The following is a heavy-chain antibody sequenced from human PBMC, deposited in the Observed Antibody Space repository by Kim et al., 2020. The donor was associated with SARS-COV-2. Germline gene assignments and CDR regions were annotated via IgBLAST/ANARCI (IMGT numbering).Heavy chain of an antibody. V-gene: IGHV3-9*01. D-gene: IGHD6-13*01. CDR1: GFTFDDYA. CDR3: AKDSGSAGNSFDY. Sequence: GGSLRLSCAASGFTFDDYAMHWVRQAPGKGLEWVSGISWNSGSIGYADSVKGRFTISRDNAKNSLYLQMNSLRAEDTALYYCAKDSGSAGNSFDYWGQGTLVTVSS. J-gene: IGHJ4*02. CDR2: ISWNSGSI.